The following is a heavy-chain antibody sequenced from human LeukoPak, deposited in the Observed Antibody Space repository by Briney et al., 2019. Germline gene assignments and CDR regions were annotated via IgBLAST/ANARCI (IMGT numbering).Heavy chain of an antibody. Sequence: GRSLRLSCVASGFNFDDYAMYWVRQAPGKGLEWVSHINWNSGSICYADFVKGRFIISRDTTKNSLYLQMNSLRPEDTGLYYCAKGGRVQFNFGFWGQGTRVTVSS. J-gene: IGHJ4*02. CDR2: INWNSGSI. CDR1: GFNFDDYA. CDR3: AKGGRVQFNFGF. V-gene: IGHV3-9*01. D-gene: IGHD1-1*01.